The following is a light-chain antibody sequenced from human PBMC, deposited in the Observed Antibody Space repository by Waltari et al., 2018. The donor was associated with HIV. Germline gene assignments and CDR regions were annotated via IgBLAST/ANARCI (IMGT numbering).Light chain of an antibody. V-gene: IGLV1-44*01. J-gene: IGLJ3*02. CDR3: AAWDGSLNGRV. CDR2: SNN. CDR1: SSNIGSNT. Sequence: QSVLTQPPSASGTPGPRVTISCSGSSSNIGSNTVNWYQQLPGTAPKRLLYSNNHRPSGVPDRFSGSKSGTSASLAISGLQSEDEADYYCAAWDGSLNGRVFGGGTKLTVL.